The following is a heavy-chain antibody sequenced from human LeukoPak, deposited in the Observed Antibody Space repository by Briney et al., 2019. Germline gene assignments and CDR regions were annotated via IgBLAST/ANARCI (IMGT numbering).Heavy chain of an antibody. D-gene: IGHD1-1*01. CDR3: ARDGTLFGFDP. CDR1: GFSFSRYG. Sequence: GGSLRLSCAASGFSFSRYGMHWVRQAPGKGLEWVALILFDGSNEYYAGSVKGRFTISRDNSKNTLYLQMNSLRTEDTALYYCARDGTLFGFDPWGQGTLVTVSS. CDR2: ILFDGSNE. V-gene: IGHV3-33*01. J-gene: IGHJ5*02.